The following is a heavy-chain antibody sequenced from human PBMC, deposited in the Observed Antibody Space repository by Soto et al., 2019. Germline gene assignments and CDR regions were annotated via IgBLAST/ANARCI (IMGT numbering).Heavy chain of an antibody. J-gene: IGHJ4*02. D-gene: IGHD5-18*01. CDR1: GGSITSSKHY. V-gene: IGHV4-31*03. CDR3: ARGYGRNFDY. CDR2: IYLSGFT. Sequence: PSETLSLTCTVSGGSITSSKHYWSWICQHPGKGLEWIGYIYLSGFTYSNPSLKSRVTISVDTSKNQFSLKLSSVTAADTAVYYCARGYGRNFDYWGQGTLVTSPQ.